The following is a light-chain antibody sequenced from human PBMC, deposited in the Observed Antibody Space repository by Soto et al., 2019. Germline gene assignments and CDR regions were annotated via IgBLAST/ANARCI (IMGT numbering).Light chain of an antibody. V-gene: IGLV1-40*01. Sequence: QLVLTQPPSVSGAPGQRVTICCTGSSSNIVAIYDVHWYQQLPGTAPKLLIYGNTNRPSGVPDRFSGSKSGTSASLAITGLQAEDEADYYCQSYDSSLSGWVFGGGTKLTVL. CDR3: QSYDSSLSGWV. CDR2: GNT. J-gene: IGLJ3*02. CDR1: SSNIVAIYD.